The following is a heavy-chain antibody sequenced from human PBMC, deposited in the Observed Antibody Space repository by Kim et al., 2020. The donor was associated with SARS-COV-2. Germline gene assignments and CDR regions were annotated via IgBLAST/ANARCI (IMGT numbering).Heavy chain of an antibody. CDR2: INHSGST. CDR1: GGSFSGYY. J-gene: IGHJ4*02. V-gene: IGHV4-34*01. Sequence: SETLSLTCAVYGGSFSGYYWSWIRQPPGKGLEWIGEINHSGSTNYNPSLKSRVTISVDTSKNQFSLKLSSVTAADTAVYYCARVRGFRGVRGVTYYFDYWGQGTLVTVSS. D-gene: IGHD3-10*01. CDR3: ARVRGFRGVRGVTYYFDY.